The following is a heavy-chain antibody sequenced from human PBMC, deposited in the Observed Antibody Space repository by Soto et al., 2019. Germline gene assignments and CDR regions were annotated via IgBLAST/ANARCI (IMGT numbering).Heavy chain of an antibody. D-gene: IGHD2-21*01. CDR3: ARLISCGGGTCSSVHQYYGMDV. J-gene: IGHJ6*02. CDR1: GLMYSSYS. Sequence: EVQLVESGGGLVKPGGSVRLSCVASGLMYSSYSMSWVRQAPGKGLEWVAFISLSGSQINYAASVEGRFTISRDNAKNELYLQMNPVRVEDTAIYYCARLISCGGGTCSSVHQYYGMDVWGPGTTVTVSS. V-gene: IGHV3-21*01. CDR2: ISLSGSQI.